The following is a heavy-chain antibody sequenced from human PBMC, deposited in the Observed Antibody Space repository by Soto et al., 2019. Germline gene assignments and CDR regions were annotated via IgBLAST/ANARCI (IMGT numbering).Heavy chain of an antibody. CDR2: ISSSSSTI. D-gene: IGHD2-2*01. J-gene: IGHJ1*01. V-gene: IGHV3-48*01. CDR1: GFTFSSYS. Sequence: PRGSLRLSCAASGFTFSSYSMNWVRQAPGKGLEWVSYISSSSSTIYYADSVKGRFTISRDNAKNSLYLQMNSLRAEDTAVYYCARSEGYCSSTSCSEYFQHWGQGTLVTVSS. CDR3: ARSEGYCSSTSCSEYFQH.